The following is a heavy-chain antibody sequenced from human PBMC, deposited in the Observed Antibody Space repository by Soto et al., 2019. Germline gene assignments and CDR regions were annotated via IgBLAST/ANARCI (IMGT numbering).Heavy chain of an antibody. D-gene: IGHD1-26*01. Sequence: EVQLVESGGGLVKPGESLRLSCAASGFTFTNAWMNWVRQAPGKGLEWVARFRSATDGGTTDYAAPVEGRFIILRDDSISMLYLQMNSLKTEDTAVYYCTTERVGQVDFWGQGALVTVSS. CDR3: TTERVGQVDF. V-gene: IGHV3-15*07. CDR1: GFTFTNAW. CDR2: FRSATDGGTT. J-gene: IGHJ4*02.